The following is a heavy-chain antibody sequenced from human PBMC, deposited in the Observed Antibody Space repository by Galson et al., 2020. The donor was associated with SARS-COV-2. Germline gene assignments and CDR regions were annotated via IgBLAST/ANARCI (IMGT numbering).Heavy chain of an antibody. CDR2: VKSETDSGTA. D-gene: IGHD3-16*01. Sequence: GESLKISCEASGFTFNTAWMSWVRQAPGKGLEWVGRVKSETDSGTADYAAPVKGRFTISRDDSKNTLYLQMNSLKSEDTAAYYCAAGGAYFPSWSQGTLVTVSS. CDR3: AAGGAYFPS. CDR1: GFTFNTAW. V-gene: IGHV3-15*01. J-gene: IGHJ5*02.